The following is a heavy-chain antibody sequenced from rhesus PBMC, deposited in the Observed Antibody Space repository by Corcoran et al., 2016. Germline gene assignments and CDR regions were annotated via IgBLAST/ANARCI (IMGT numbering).Heavy chain of an antibody. V-gene: IGHV4-147*01. J-gene: IGHJ4*01. CDR1: GDSISSNY. D-gene: IGHD6-25*01. CDR2: IYGRSGST. Sequence: QVQLQESGPGLVKPSETLSLTCAVSGDSISSNYWSWIRKPPGTGLEWIGYIYGRSGSTYYNPSLKSRVTISTDTSKNQFSLKVSSVTAADTAVYYCARDSAAAGTTYFDNWGQGVLVTVSS. CDR3: ARDSAAAGTTYFDN.